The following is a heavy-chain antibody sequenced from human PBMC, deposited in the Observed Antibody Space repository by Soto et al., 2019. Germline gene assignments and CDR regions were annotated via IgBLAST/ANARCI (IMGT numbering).Heavy chain of an antibody. V-gene: IGHV1-18*01. CDR2: ISAYNGNT. CDR3: ARERLPYYDSSGYPFDY. Sequence: ASVKVSCKASGYTFTSYGISWVRQAPGQGLEWMVWISAYNGNTNYAQKLQGRVTMTTDTSTSTAYMELRSLRSDDTAVYYCARERLPYYDSSGYPFDYWGQGTLVTVSS. CDR1: GYTFTSYG. J-gene: IGHJ4*02. D-gene: IGHD3-22*01.